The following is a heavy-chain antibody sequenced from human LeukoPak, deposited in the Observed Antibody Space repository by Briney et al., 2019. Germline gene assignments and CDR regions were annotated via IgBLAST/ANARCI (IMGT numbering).Heavy chain of an antibody. CDR3: ALCGGSCHHAFDI. CDR2: IRYDGSNK. V-gene: IGHV3-30*02. J-gene: IGHJ3*02. CDR1: GFTFSSYG. Sequence: PGGSVRLSCAASGFTFSSYGMHWVRQAPGKGLEWVAFIRYDGSNKYYADSVKGRFTISRDNSKNTLYLQMNSLRAEDTAVYYCALCGGSCHHAFDIWGQGTMVTVSS. D-gene: IGHD2-15*01.